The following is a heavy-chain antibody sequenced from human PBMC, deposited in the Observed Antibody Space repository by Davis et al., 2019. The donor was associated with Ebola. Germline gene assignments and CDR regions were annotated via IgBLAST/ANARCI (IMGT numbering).Heavy chain of an antibody. V-gene: IGHV1-3*01. Sequence: ASVKVSCKASGYTFTSYAMHWVRQAPGQRLEWMGWISAYNGNTNYAQKLQGRVTMTTDTSTSTAYMELSRLRFEDTALYYCTIGGITGGFDYWGQGTLVTVSS. CDR3: TIGGITGGFDY. D-gene: IGHD1-14*01. J-gene: IGHJ4*02. CDR1: GYTFTSYA. CDR2: ISAYNGNT.